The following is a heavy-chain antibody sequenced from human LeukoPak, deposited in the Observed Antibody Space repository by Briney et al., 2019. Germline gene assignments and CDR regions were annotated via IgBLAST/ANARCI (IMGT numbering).Heavy chain of an antibody. D-gene: IGHD2-2*01. CDR3: ARGLIVVDSVDY. CDR1: GFIFNNYA. J-gene: IGHJ4*01. CDR2: ISWNSGSI. V-gene: IGHV3-9*01. Sequence: QTGGSLRLSCAGSGFIFNNYAMHWVRQPPGKGLEWVSGISWNSGSIDYADSVKGRFTISRDNAKNSLYLQMNSLRAEDTAVYYCARGLIVVDSVDYWGQGTLVTVSS.